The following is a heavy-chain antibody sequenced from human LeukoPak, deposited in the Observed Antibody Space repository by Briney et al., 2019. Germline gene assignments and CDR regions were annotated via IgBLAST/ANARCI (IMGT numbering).Heavy chain of an antibody. V-gene: IGHV4-39*01. CDR3: ARHNVVVPAAVYYFDY. Sequence: PSETLSLTCTVSGGSISSSSYYWGWIRQPPGKGLEWIGSIYYSGSTYYNPSLKSRVTISVDTSKNQFSLKLSSVTAADTAVYYCARHNVVVPAAVYYFDYWGQGTLVTVSS. J-gene: IGHJ4*02. CDR2: IYYSGST. CDR1: GGSISSSSYY. D-gene: IGHD2-2*01.